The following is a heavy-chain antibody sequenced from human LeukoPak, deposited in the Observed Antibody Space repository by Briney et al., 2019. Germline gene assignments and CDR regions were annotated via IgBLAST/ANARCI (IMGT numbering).Heavy chain of an antibody. CDR2: FDPEDGET. Sequence: GASVKVSCKVSGYTLTELSMHWVRQAPGKGLEWMGGFDPEDGETIYAQKFQGRVTMTEDTSTDTAYMELSSLRSEDTAVYYCATAGLHDYGDYVSAFDIWGQGTMVTVSS. CDR3: ATAGLHDYGDYVSAFDI. J-gene: IGHJ3*02. D-gene: IGHD4-17*01. CDR1: GYTLTELS. V-gene: IGHV1-24*01.